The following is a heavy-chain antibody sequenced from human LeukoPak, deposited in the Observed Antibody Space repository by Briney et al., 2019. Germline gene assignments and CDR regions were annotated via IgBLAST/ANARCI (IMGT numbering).Heavy chain of an antibody. Sequence: GASVKVSCKASGYTFTSYGISWVRQAPGQGLEWMGWISAYNGNTNYAQKLQGRVTMTTDTSTSTAYMELRSLRSEDTAVYYCARPPRPLWGIVVVPGARDYYYMDVWGKGTTVTVSS. J-gene: IGHJ6*03. V-gene: IGHV1-18*01. CDR1: GYTFTSYG. D-gene: IGHD2-2*01. CDR3: ARPPRPLWGIVVVPGARDYYYMDV. CDR2: ISAYNGNT.